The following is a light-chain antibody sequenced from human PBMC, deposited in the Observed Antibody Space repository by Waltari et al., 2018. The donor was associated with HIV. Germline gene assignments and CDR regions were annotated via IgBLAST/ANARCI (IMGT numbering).Light chain of an antibody. CDR3: QSADRSGIHGVI. J-gene: IGLJ2*01. CDR1: FLADQKQY. CDR2: KDS. Sequence: SYELTQPPSVSVFPGQTARIPCSGDFLADQKQYVYWYQTKSGQAPLLIIYKDSQRPSGISERFSGSSSGTTSTLIISGVQPEDEADYFCQSADRSGIHGVIFGRGTNLAVL. V-gene: IGLV3-25*03.